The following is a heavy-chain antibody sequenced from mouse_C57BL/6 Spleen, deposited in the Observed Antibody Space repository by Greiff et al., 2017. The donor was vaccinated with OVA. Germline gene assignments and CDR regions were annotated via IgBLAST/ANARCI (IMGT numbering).Heavy chain of an antibody. V-gene: IGHV2-2*01. J-gene: IGHJ4*01. Sequence: VHLVESGPGLVQPSQSLSITCTVSGFSLTSYGVHWVRQSPGKGLEWLGVIWSGGSTDYNAAFISRLSISKDNSKSQVFFKMNSLQADDTAIYYCARGDYGSSYYAMDYWGQGTSVTVSS. CDR3: ARGDYGSSYYAMDY. CDR1: GFSLTSYG. CDR2: IWSGGST. D-gene: IGHD1-1*01.